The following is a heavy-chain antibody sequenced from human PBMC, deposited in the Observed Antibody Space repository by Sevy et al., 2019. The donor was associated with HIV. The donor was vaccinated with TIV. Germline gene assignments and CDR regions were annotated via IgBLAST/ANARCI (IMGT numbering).Heavy chain of an antibody. CDR2: FSSSGSSL. CDR3: TRNGGAFDNGFDP. Sequence: GGPLRFSCTASGFTFSSIDLNWFRRVQGRGRGGVSKFSSSGSSLNYEDPVKGRFTISRDKAKNSLNLQMNSLRAEDTAVYYCTRNGGAFDNGFDPWGQGTLVTVSS. CDR1: GFTFSSID. J-gene: IGHJ5*02. D-gene: IGHD2-8*01. V-gene: IGHV3-48*03.